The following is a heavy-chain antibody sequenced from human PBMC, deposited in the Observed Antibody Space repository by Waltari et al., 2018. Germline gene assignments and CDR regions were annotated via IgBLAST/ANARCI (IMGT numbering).Heavy chain of an antibody. Sequence: QVQLQESGPGLVKPSETLSLPCTVSGGSISSYYWSCIRQPPGKGLEWIGYTYYSGGTNCNPALQSRVTISVDTSENQFSLKLSSGTAADTALYYCARITKFISSGWADYGMDVWGEGTTVTVSS. CDR1: GGSISSYY. CDR3: ARITKFISSGWADYGMDV. D-gene: IGHD6-19*01. V-gene: IGHV4-59*01. CDR2: TYYSGGT. J-gene: IGHJ6*04.